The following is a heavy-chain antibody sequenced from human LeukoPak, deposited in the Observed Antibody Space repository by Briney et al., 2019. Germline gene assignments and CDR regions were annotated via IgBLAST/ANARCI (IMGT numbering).Heavy chain of an antibody. D-gene: IGHD4-11*01. J-gene: IGHJ4*02. CDR1: EFTFRPYS. CDR3: VRAQRMTTAAPYEFDY. CDR2: IDTTSSTI. Sequence: GGSLTLSFPSSEFTFRPYSMNWVRQAPGKGLEWVSYIDTTSSTIYYADSVKGRFTIYRDNAKNSLYLQMYSLRAEDTAVYYCVRAQRMTTAAPYEFDYWGQGTLVTVSS. V-gene: IGHV3-48*01.